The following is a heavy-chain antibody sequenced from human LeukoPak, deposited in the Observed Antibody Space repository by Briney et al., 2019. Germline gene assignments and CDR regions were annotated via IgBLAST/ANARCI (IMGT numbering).Heavy chain of an antibody. CDR2: IDPSDSDT. CDR3: ARRENDYGDY. CDR1: GYRFTNYW. Sequence: GESLKISCKGSGYRFTNYWIGWVRQMPGKGLEWMGIIDPSDSDTRYSPSFQGQVTISADKSISTAYLQWSSLKASDTAMYYCARRENDYGDYWGQGTLVTVSS. J-gene: IGHJ4*02. V-gene: IGHV5-51*01. D-gene: IGHD1-26*01.